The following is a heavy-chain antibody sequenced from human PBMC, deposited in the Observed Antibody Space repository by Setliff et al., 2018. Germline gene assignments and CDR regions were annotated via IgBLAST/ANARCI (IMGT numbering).Heavy chain of an antibody. V-gene: IGHV4-38-2*01. CDR1: GYSISSGYH. J-gene: IGHJ4*02. CDR3: ARHRLMAYYFDY. D-gene: IGHD3-16*01. Sequence: PSETLSLTCAVSGYSISSGYHWAWIRQLPGKGLEWIGTIYHSGSTYFNPSLESRVALSVDTSKNQFSLRLSSVTAADTAVYYCARHRLMAYYFDYWGQGTLVTVSS. CDR2: IYHSGST.